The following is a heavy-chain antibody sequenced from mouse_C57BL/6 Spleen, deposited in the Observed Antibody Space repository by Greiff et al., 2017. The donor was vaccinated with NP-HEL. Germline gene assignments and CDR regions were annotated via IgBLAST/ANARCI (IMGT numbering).Heavy chain of an antibody. CDR3: ARHYGSSRSYFDY. D-gene: IGHD1-1*01. CDR1: GYTFTSYW. V-gene: IGHV1-55*01. J-gene: IGHJ2*01. CDR2: IYPGSGST. Sequence: QVQLQQSGAELVKPGASVKMSCKASGYTFTSYWITWVKQRPGQGLEWIGDIYPGSGSTNYNEKFKSKATLTVDTSSSTAYMQLSSLTSEDSAVYYCARHYGSSRSYFDYWGQGTTLTVSS.